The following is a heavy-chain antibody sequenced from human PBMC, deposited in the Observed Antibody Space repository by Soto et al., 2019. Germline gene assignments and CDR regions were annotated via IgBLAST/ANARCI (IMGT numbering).Heavy chain of an antibody. J-gene: IGHJ2*01. CDR2: INHSGST. CDR3: FFQAEDGIRDVRSVSAFLLNRSSDL. Sequence: KGLEWIGEINHSGSTHYNPSLQSRVTISVDTSKNQFSMKLSSVTAADTAVYFFFFQAEDGIRDVRSVSAFLLNRSSDL. D-gene: IGHD3-10*02. V-gene: IGHV4-34*01.